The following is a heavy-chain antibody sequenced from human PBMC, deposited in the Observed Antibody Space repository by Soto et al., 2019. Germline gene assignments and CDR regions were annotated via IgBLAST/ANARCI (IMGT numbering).Heavy chain of an antibody. V-gene: IGHV4-59*08. J-gene: IGHJ4*02. CDR1: GGSTSSYY. D-gene: IGHD3-10*01. Sequence: QVQLQESGPGLVKPSETLSLTSTVSGGSTSSYYWSWIRQPPGKGLGWIGYIYYSGGTNYNPSLKSRVTISVDTSKNQFYLKLSSVTAADTAVYYCARQSVGPYGSGSYFDYWGQGTLVTVSS. CDR3: ARQSVGPYGSGSYFDY. CDR2: IYYSGGT.